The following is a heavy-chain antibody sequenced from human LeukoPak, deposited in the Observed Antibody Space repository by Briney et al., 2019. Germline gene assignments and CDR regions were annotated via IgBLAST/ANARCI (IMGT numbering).Heavy chain of an antibody. CDR2: IIPIFGTA. Sequence: SVKVSCKASGYTFTSYDINWVRQAPGQGLEWMGGIIPIFGTANYAQKFQGRVTITADESTSTAYMELSSLRSEDTAVYYCARGRSRYYGSGSFDYWGQGTLVTVSS. CDR1: GYTFTSYD. D-gene: IGHD3-10*01. J-gene: IGHJ4*02. V-gene: IGHV1-69*13. CDR3: ARGRSRYYGSGSFDY.